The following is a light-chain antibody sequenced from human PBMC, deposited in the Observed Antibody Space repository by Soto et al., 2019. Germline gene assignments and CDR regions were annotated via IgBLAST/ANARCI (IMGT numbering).Light chain of an antibody. CDR3: QKYGSSPQP. Sequence: EIVLTQSPGTLSLSPGERATLSCRASQSVSSNYLAWYQQKPGQAPRLLIYGASSRATGIPDRFSGSGSGTDFTLTIRRLEPEDFAVYYCQKYGSSPQPFGQGTKVDIK. CDR1: QSVSSNY. CDR2: GAS. V-gene: IGKV3-20*01. J-gene: IGKJ1*01.